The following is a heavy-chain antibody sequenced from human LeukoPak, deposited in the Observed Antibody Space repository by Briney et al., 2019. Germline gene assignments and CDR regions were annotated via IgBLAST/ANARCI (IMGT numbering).Heavy chain of an antibody. V-gene: IGHV3-23*01. CDR3: ARGYSGSYDFDY. J-gene: IGHJ4*02. CDR1: GFTFSNYA. D-gene: IGHD1-26*01. CDR2: ISGSGGST. Sequence: GGSLRLSCAASGFTFSNYAMNWVRQAPGKGLEWVSAISGSGGSTYYADSVKGRFTISRDNAKNSLYLQMNSLRAEDTAVYYCARGYSGSYDFDYWGQGTLVTVSS.